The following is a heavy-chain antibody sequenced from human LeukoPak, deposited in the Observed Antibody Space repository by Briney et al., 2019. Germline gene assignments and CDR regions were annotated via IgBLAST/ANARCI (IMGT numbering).Heavy chain of an antibody. Sequence: PSETLSLTCTVSGGSISSSSYYWGWIRQPPGKGLEWIGNIHHSGTTYFNPCLKTRITISVDTSKNQFSLRLSSVTAADTAVYYCAKSSRLSLAAAFDYWGQGTLVTVSS. CDR3: AKSSRLSLAAAFDY. V-gene: IGHV4-39*01. D-gene: IGHD2-15*01. CDR2: IHHSGTT. CDR1: GGSISSSSYY. J-gene: IGHJ4*02.